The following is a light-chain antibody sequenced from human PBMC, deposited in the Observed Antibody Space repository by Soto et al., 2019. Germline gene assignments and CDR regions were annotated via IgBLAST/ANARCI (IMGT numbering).Light chain of an antibody. CDR2: DAS. CDR3: QKYNQWPWT. V-gene: IGKV3-20*01. J-gene: IGKJ1*01. CDR1: QSVSSRS. Sequence: EIVLTQSPGTLSLSPEERATLSCRASQSVSSRSLAWYQQKRGQAPRLLIHDASSRATGIPDRFSGSGSGTEFTLTISSLQSEDFGIYYCQKYNQWPWTFGPGTKV.